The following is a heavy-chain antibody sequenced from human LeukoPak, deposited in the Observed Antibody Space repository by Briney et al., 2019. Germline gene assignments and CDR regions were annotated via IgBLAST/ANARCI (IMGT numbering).Heavy chain of an antibody. D-gene: IGHD2/OR15-2a*01. CDR3: ARARGLLGWFDP. CDR2: INSDGSST. Sequence: GGSLRLSGAASGFTFSSYWMHWVRQAPGKGLVWVSRINSDGSSTSYADSVKGRFTISRDNAKNTLYLQMNSLRAEDTAVYYCARARGLLGWFDPWGQGTLVTVSS. J-gene: IGHJ5*02. V-gene: IGHV3-74*01. CDR1: GFTFSSYW.